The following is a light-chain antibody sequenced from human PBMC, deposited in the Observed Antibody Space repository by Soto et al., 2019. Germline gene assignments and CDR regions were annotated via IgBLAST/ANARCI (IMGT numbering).Light chain of an antibody. CDR2: VEGSGSF. CDR1: SGHSSYI. J-gene: IGLJ3*02. Sequence: QLVLTQSSSVSASLGSSVKLTCTLSSGHSSYIIAWHQQQPGKAPRYLMKVEGSGSFNKGSGVPDRFSGYRSGADRYLTIFDILFADEAGYYYEFWDSNACVFGGGTKVTVL. CDR3: EFWDSNACV. V-gene: IGLV4-60*02.